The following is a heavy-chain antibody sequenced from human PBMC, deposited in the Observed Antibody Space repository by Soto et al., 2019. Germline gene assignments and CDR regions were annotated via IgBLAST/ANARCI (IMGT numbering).Heavy chain of an antibody. CDR2: IRSKANSYAT. V-gene: IGHV3-73*02. J-gene: IGHJ2*01. Sequence: EVQLVESGGGLVQPGGSLKLSCAASGFTFSGSAMDWVRQASGKGLEWVGRIRSKANSYATAYAASVKGRFTISRDDSKNTAYLQMNSLKTEDTAVYYCTRHALQYCGGDCYLLPYFDLWGRGTLVTVSS. CDR3: TRHALQYCGGDCYLLPYFDL. D-gene: IGHD2-21*02. CDR1: GFTFSGSA.